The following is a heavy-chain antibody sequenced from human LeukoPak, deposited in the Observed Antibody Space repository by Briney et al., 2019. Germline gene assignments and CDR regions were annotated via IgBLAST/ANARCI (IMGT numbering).Heavy chain of an antibody. J-gene: IGHJ3*02. CDR2: VNPGGGST. V-gene: IGHV1-46*01. CDR1: GYIFTNYY. CDR3: ARDFGKYYLHEGCSFDI. Sequence: GASVKVSCKASGYIFTNYYIHWVRQAPGQGLEWMGIVNPGGGSTNYAQKFQGRVTMTRDTSTSTVYMELSSLRSEDTAVYYCARDFGKYYLHEGCSFDIWGQGIMVTVSS. D-gene: IGHD3-10*01.